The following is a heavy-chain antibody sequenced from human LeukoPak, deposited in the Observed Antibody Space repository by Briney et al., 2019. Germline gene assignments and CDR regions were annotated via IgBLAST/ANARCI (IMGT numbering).Heavy chain of an antibody. V-gene: IGHV1-2*02. Sequence: ASVKVSCKASGYTFTGYYIHWMRQAPGQGLEWVGWINPDSGGTNYAQKFQGRVTVTRDSSINTAYMDLSRLTSGDTAMYYCARDLEMATTLYWYFDLWGRGTLVTVSS. J-gene: IGHJ2*01. CDR3: ARDLEMATTLYWYFDL. CDR2: INPDSGGT. D-gene: IGHD5-24*01. CDR1: GYTFTGYY.